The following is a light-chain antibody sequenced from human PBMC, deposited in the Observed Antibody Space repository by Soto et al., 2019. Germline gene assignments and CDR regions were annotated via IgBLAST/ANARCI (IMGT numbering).Light chain of an antibody. V-gene: IGLV2-14*01. CDR2: EVS. Sequence: QLVLTQPASVSGSPGQSITISCTGTSSDVGSYNYVSWYQQHPGKAPKLMIYEVSNRPSGVSNRFSGSKSGNTASLTISGLQAEDEADYYCSSYTSSSTLLFGGGTKVTVL. CDR1: SSDVGSYNY. CDR3: SSYTSSSTLL. J-gene: IGLJ2*01.